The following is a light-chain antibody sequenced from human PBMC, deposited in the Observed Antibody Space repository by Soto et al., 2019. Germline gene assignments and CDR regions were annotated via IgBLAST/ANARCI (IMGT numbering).Light chain of an antibody. V-gene: IGLV4-69*01. Sequence: QLVPTQSPSASASLGASVKLTCTLSSGHSSYAIAWHQQQPEKGPRYLMKLDSDGSHTKGDAIPDRFSGSSSGAERYLTISSLQSEDEADYYCQTWGTGSHVVFGGGTKLTVL. J-gene: IGLJ2*01. CDR1: SGHSSYA. CDR2: LDSDGSH. CDR3: QTWGTGSHVV.